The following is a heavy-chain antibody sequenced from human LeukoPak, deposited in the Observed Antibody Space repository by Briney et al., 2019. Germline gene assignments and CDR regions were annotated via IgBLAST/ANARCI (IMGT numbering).Heavy chain of an antibody. V-gene: IGHV3-21*01. D-gene: IGHD3-22*01. CDR1: GFTFSSYS. Sequence: GGSLRLSCAASGFTFSSYSMNWVRQAPGKGLEWVSSISSSSSYIYYADSVKGRFTISRDNAKNTLYLQMNSLRAEDTAVYYCAKDLSEYYYDSSGLAFDYWGQGTLVTVSS. CDR3: AKDLSEYYYDSSGLAFDY. J-gene: IGHJ4*02. CDR2: ISSSSSYI.